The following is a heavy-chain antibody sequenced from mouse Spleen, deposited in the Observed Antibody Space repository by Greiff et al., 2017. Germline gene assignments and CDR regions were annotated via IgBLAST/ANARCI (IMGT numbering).Heavy chain of an antibody. CDR3: AREDDGYYLAWFAY. V-gene: IGHV1-54*01. J-gene: IGHJ3*01. CDR2: INPGSGGT. CDR1: GYAFTNYL. D-gene: IGHD2-3*01. Sequence: QVQLQQPGAELVMPGASVKLSCKASGYAFTNYLIEWVKQRPGQGLEWIGVINPGSGGTNYNEKFKGKATLTADKSSSTAYMQLSSLTSEDSAVYFCAREDDGYYLAWFAYWGQGTLVTVSA.